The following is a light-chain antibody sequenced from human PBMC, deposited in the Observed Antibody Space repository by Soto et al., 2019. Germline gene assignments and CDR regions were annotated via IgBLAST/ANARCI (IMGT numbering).Light chain of an antibody. CDR3: QSYYSSLSGSKV. Sequence: QSVLTQPPSVSGAPGQRVTISCTGSSYNIGAGYDVHWYQQLPGTAPKLLIYGNSNRPSGVPDRFSGSKSGTSASLAITGLQAEDEADYYCQSYYSSLSGSKVFGGGTKLTVL. CDR2: GNS. CDR1: SYNIGAGYD. J-gene: IGLJ2*01. V-gene: IGLV1-40*01.